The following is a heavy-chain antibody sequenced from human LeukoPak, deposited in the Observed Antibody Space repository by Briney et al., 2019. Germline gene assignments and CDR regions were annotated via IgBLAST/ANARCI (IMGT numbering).Heavy chain of an antibody. D-gene: IGHD3-22*01. V-gene: IGHV4-34*01. J-gene: IGHJ4*02. CDR2: INHSGST. CDR1: GGSFSGYY. Sequence: SETLSLTCAVCGGSFSGYYWSWIRQPPGKGLEWIGEINHSGSTNYNPSLKSRVTISVDTSKNQFSLKLSSVTAADTAVYYCARVPYYYDSSGYYHDYWGQGTLVTVSS. CDR3: ARVPYYYDSSGYYHDY.